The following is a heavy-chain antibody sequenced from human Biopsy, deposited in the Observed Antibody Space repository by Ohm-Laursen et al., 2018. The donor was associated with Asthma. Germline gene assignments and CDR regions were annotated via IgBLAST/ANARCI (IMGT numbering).Heavy chain of an antibody. D-gene: IGHD3-3*02. CDR1: GFNFSYYS. J-gene: IGHJ1*01. Sequence: LSLTCAASGFNFSYYSMIWVRQVPGKGLEWVANIKHDGSEKNHVDSLKGRFTISRDNAKNSLYLQMNSLRAEDTAVYYCTRTFHFWSPYHAEHYQLWGQGTLVTVSS. V-gene: IGHV3-7*01. CDR3: TRTFHFWSPYHAEHYQL. CDR2: IKHDGSEK.